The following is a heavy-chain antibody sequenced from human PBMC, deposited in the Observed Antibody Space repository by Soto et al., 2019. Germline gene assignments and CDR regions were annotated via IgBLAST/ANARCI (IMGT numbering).Heavy chain of an antibody. CDR3: AREKYCSSTSCHFDY. Sequence: GGSLRLSCAASGFTFSSYAMHWVRQAPGKGLEWVAVISYDGSNKYYADSVKGRFTISRDNSKNTLYLQMNSLRAEDTAVYYCAREKYCSSTSCHFDYWGQGTLVTVSS. J-gene: IGHJ4*02. V-gene: IGHV3-30-3*01. CDR2: ISYDGSNK. D-gene: IGHD2-2*01. CDR1: GFTFSSYA.